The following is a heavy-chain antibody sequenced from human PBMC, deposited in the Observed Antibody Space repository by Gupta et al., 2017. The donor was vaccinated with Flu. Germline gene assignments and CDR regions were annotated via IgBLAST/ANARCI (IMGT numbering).Heavy chain of an antibody. CDR3: ARGGAARPSV. CDR2: IEHTGSI. D-gene: IGHD6-6*01. CDR1: GGTFSGYL. V-gene: IGHV4-34*01. Sequence: LTCAVSGGTFSGYLVNWIRESPEKGREEIGKIEHTGSINYTTALTSRVTISMDTSKSQVSXRXSAGTAXDTGVYYCARGGAARPSVGGQGTLVTVSS. J-gene: IGHJ4*02.